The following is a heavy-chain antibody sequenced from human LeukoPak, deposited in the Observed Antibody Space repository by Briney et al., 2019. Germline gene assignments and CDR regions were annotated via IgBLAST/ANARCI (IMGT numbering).Heavy chain of an antibody. V-gene: IGHV1-69*06. CDR1: GGTFSSYA. CDR3: AREHGAAADSDRWFDP. CDR2: IIPIFGTA. Sequence: SVKVSCKASGGTFSSYAISWVRQAPGQGLEWMGGIIPIFGTANYAQKFQGRVTITADKSTSTAYMELSSLRSEDTAVYYCAREHGAAADSDRWFDPWGQGTLVTVSS. J-gene: IGHJ5*02. D-gene: IGHD6-13*01.